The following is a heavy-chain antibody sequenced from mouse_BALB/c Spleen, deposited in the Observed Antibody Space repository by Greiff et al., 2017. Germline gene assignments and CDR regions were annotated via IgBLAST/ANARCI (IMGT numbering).Heavy chain of an antibody. D-gene: IGHD2-2*01. J-gene: IGHJ4*01. CDR2: IYPYNGGT. V-gene: IGHV1S29*02. CDR3: ARRVYGSYAMDY. CDR1: GYTFTDYN. Sequence: EVQLQQSGPELVKPGASVKISCKASGYTFTDYNMHWVKQSHGKSLEWIGYIYPYNGGTGYNQKFKSKATLTVDNSSSTAYMELRSLTSEDSAVYYCARRVYGSYAMDYWGQGTSVTVSS.